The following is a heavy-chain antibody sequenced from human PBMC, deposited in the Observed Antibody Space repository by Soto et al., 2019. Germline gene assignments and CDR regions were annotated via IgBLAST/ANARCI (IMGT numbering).Heavy chain of an antibody. J-gene: IGHJ4*02. D-gene: IGHD3-22*01. CDR1: GGSIRSYY. CDR3: ARHFRNYYDSSGYVDY. Sequence: PSETLSLTCAVSGGSIRSYYWSWIRQPPGKGLEWIGYIYYSGSTNYNPSLKSRVTISVDTSKNQFSLKLSSVTAADTAVYYCARHFRNYYDSSGYVDYWGQGTLVTVSS. CDR2: IYYSGST. V-gene: IGHV4-59*08.